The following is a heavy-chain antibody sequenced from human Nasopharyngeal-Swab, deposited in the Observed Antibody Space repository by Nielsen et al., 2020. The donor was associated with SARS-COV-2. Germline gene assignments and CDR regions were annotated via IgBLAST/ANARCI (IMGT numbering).Heavy chain of an antibody. D-gene: IGHD2-21*02. CDR1: GGSISSDSYY. J-gene: IGHJ2*01. Sequence: SETLSLTCTVSGGSISSDSYYWSWIRPPAGKGLEWIGRMYTSGSTTYTPSLKSRVTIQVDTSKNQLSLKLSSVTAADTAVYYCARGQATGLVVVTSSGYFDLWGRGTLVTVSS. CDR3: ARGQATGLVVVTSSGYFDL. V-gene: IGHV4-61*02. CDR2: MYTSGST.